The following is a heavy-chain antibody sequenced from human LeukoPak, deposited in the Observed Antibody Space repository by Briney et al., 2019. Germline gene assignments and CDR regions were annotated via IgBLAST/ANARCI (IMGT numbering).Heavy chain of an antibody. J-gene: IGHJ5*02. Sequence: PSETLSLTCTVSGGSMNDYHWSWIRQPPGKGLEWIASFYYSGSTAYNPSLKSRATISLDTSKNQVSLNLNSVTAADTAVYYCARNGRDGSGYSSNWFDPWGQGTLVTVSS. V-gene: IGHV4-59*01. CDR2: FYYSGST. CDR3: ARNGRDGSGYSSNWFDP. D-gene: IGHD3-22*01. CDR1: GGSMNDYH.